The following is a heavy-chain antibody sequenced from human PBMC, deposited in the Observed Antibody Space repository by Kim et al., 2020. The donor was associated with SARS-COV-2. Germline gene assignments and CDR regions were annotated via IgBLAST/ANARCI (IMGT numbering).Heavy chain of an antibody. CDR1: GFTFSDHY. J-gene: IGHJ3*02. V-gene: IGHV3-11*01. D-gene: IGHD1-26*01. CDR2: ITTSGSTK. Sequence: GGSLRLSCAASGFTFSDHYMSWIRQAPGKGLEWVSYITTSGSTKYYADSVKGRFTIARDNAKNSLFLQMNSLRAEDTAVYYCARASNSGSYFDGFDIWG. CDR3: ARASNSGSYFDGFDI.